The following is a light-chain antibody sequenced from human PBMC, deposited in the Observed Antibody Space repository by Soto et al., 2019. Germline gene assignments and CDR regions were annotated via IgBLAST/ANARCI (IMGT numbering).Light chain of an antibody. V-gene: IGLV1-44*01. CDR1: SSSIGSNT. CDR3: AAWDDSLNGVV. J-gene: IGLJ2*01. CDR2: NND. Sequence: QSVLTQPPSASGTPGQRVTFSCSGSSSSIGSNTVNWYQQLPGTAPKLLIYNNDQRPSGVPDRFSGSKSGTSASLAISGLQSEDEADYYCAAWDDSLNGVVFGGGTKLTVL.